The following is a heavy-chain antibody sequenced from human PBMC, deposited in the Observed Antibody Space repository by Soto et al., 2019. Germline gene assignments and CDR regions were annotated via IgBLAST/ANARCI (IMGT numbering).Heavy chain of an antibody. Sequence: GAARKSSYKTTGYTFTSYGISWERQAPRQGLEWMGWISAYNGNTNNAQKLQGRVTMTTDTSTSTAYMELRSLRSDDTPVYYCARFIVVALGYWGEVNLVTAS. CDR3: ARFIVVALGY. V-gene: IGHV1-18*04. CDR2: ISAYNGNT. CDR1: GYTFTSYG. D-gene: IGHD2-15*01. J-gene: IGHJ4*02.